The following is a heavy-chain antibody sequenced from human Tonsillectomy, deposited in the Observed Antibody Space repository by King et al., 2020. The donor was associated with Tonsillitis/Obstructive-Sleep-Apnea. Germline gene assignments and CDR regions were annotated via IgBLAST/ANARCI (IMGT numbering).Heavy chain of an antibody. CDR3: ARDLGSLMGFDP. Sequence: VQLVESGGGLVQPGESLRLSCVASGFNFSSFEMNWVRQAPGKGLEWVSYISSSGSAIYYADSVKGRFTISRDNAENSLYLQMNSLRAEDTAVYYCARDLGSLMGFDPWGQGTLVTVSS. V-gene: IGHV3-48*03. J-gene: IGHJ5*02. CDR1: GFNFSSFE. D-gene: IGHD2-8*01. CDR2: ISSSGSAI.